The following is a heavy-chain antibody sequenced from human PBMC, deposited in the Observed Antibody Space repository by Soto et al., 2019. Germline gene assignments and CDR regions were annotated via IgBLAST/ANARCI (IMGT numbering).Heavy chain of an antibody. Sequence: GGSLRLSCAASGFTFSSYGMHWVRQAPGKGLEWVAVIWYDGSNKYYADSVKGRFTISRDNSKNTLYLQMNSLRAEDTAVYYCARDEGLGLAPYYGMDVWGQGTTVTVSS. CDR3: ARDEGLGLAPYYGMDV. J-gene: IGHJ6*02. V-gene: IGHV3-33*01. D-gene: IGHD3-16*01. CDR2: IWYDGSNK. CDR1: GFTFSSYG.